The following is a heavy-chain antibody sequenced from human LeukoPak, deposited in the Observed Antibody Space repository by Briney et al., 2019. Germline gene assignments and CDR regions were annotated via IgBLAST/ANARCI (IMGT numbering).Heavy chain of an antibody. CDR2: ISSSSSYI. D-gene: IGHD6-6*01. J-gene: IGHJ6*02. V-gene: IGHV3-21*01. Sequence: GGSLRLSCAASGFTFSSYSMNWVRQAPGKGLEWVSSISSSSSYIYYADSVKGRFTISRDNAKNSLYLQMNSLRAEDTAVYYCARAGIAARVGIPYYYYGMDVWGQGTTVTVSS. CDR1: GFTFSSYS. CDR3: ARAGIAARVGIPYYYYGMDV.